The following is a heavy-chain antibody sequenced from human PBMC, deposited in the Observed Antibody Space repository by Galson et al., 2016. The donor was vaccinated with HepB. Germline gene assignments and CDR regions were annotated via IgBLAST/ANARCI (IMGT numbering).Heavy chain of an antibody. CDR2: ISSSRRYI. CDR1: GFSFSSYG. V-gene: IGHV3-21*01. D-gene: IGHD3-3*01. J-gene: IGHJ3*02. Sequence: SLRLSCAASGFSFSSYGMNWVRQAPGKGLEWVSSISSSRRYIYNADSLKGRFTSSRDNAKNSLYLQMNCLRAEDTAVYYCARGQYDFGSGPPRRAFDIWGQGTMVTVSS. CDR3: ARGQYDFGSGPPRRAFDI.